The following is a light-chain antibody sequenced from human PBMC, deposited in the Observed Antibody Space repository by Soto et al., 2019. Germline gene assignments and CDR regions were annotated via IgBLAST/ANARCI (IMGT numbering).Light chain of an antibody. CDR1: NSDVGGYNY. Sequence: ALTQPASVSGSPGQSITISCTGTNSDVGGYNYVSWYQQHPGKAPKLMIYEVSYRPSGVSNRFSGSKSGNTASLTISGLQAEDEADYYCSSYTSSSTYVFGTGTKVTVL. V-gene: IGLV2-14*01. J-gene: IGLJ1*01. CDR2: EVS. CDR3: SSYTSSSTYV.